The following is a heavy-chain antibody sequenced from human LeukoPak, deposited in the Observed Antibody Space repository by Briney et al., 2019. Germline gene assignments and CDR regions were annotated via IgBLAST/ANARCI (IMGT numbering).Heavy chain of an antibody. Sequence: GGSLRLSCAASGFTFSSYAMSWVRQAPGKGLEWVSAISGSGGSTYYADSVKGRFTISRDNSKNTLYPQMNSLRAEDTAVYYCAKDRYSGYDLPAFDYWGQGTLVTVSS. CDR1: GFTFSSYA. D-gene: IGHD5-12*01. CDR3: AKDRYSGYDLPAFDY. CDR2: ISGSGGST. J-gene: IGHJ4*02. V-gene: IGHV3-23*01.